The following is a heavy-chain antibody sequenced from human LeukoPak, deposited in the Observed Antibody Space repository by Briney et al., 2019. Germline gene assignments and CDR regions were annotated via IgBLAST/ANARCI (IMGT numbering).Heavy chain of an antibody. CDR2: IYYSGST. CDR3: ARVANYYDSSGYHLLGYYYGMDV. CDR1: GGSISSYY. V-gene: IGHV4-59*01. J-gene: IGHJ6*02. Sequence: SETLSLTCTVSGGSISSYYWSWIRQPPGKGPEWIGYIYYSGSTNYNPSLKSRVTISVDTSKNQFSLKLSSVTAADTAVYYCARVANYYDSSGYHLLGYYYGMDVWGQGTTVTVSS. D-gene: IGHD3-22*01.